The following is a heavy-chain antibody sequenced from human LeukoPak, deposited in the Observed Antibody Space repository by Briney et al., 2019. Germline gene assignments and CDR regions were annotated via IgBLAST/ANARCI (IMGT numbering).Heavy chain of an antibody. CDR2: SSTYIGNT. CDR3: ARAGAVTTLDY. Sequence: ASVEVSCKASGYTFTSYGIAWVRQAPGQGLECMGWSSTYIGNTNYAQNLQGRVTMTTDTSTSTAYKELRSLRSDDTAVYYCARAGAVTTLDYWGQGTLVTVSS. D-gene: IGHD4-17*01. V-gene: IGHV1-18*01. J-gene: IGHJ4*02. CDR1: GYTFTSYG.